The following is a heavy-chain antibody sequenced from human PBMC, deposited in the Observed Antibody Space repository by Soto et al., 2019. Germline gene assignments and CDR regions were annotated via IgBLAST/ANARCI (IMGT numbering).Heavy chain of an antibody. CDR2: IYYSGST. Sequence: PSEPLSLTCTVSGGSISSSSYYWGWIRQPPGKGLEWLGSIYYSGSTYYNPSLKSRVTISVDTSKNQFSLKLSSVTAADTAVYYCARHRGTLSLTDYCGQGTLVTVSS. V-gene: IGHV4-39*01. CDR1: GGSISSSSYY. D-gene: IGHD2-8*01. J-gene: IGHJ4*02. CDR3: ARHRGTLSLTDY.